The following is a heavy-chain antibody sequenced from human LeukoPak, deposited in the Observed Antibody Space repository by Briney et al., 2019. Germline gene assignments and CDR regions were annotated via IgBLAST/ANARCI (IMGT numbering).Heavy chain of an antibody. CDR3: ARDGTYGSGSYYNPYGMDV. Sequence: SGGSLRLSCAASGFTFSSYSMNWVRQAPGKGLEWVSYSSSSSSTIYYADSVKGRFTISRDNAKNSLYLQMNSLRAEDTAVYYCARDGTYGSGSYYNPYGMDVWGQGTTVTVSS. J-gene: IGHJ6*02. V-gene: IGHV3-48*04. D-gene: IGHD3-10*01. CDR1: GFTFSSYS. CDR2: SSSSSSTI.